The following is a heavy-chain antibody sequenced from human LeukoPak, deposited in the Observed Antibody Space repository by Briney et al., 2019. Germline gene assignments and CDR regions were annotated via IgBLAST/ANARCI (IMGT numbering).Heavy chain of an antibody. J-gene: IGHJ4*02. CDR1: GYTFTGYY. CDR2: INPNSGGT. CDR3: ARDVGSSGWYSSLSFDY. D-gene: IGHD6-19*01. V-gene: IGHV1-2*02. Sequence: ASVKVSCKASGYTFTGYYMHWVRQAPGQGLEWMGWINPNSGGTNYAQKFQGRVTMTRDTSISTAYMELRSLRSDDTAVYYCARDVGSSGWYSSLSFDYWGRGTLVTVSS.